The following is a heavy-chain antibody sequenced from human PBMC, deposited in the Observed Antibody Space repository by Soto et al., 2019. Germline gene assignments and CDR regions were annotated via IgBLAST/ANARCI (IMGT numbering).Heavy chain of an antibody. CDR1: GDSVSSNSAA. CDR3: ARGGAGDFWSRHPSPGYYMDV. J-gene: IGHJ6*03. D-gene: IGHD3-3*01. V-gene: IGHV6-1*01. Sequence: QVQLQQSGPGLVKPSQTLSLTCAISGDSVSSNSAAWNWIRQSPSRGLEWLGRTYYRSKWYNDYAVSVKSRITINPDTSKNQFSLQLNSVTPEDTAVYYCARGGAGDFWSRHPSPGYYMDVWGKGTTVTVSS. CDR2: TYYRSKWYN.